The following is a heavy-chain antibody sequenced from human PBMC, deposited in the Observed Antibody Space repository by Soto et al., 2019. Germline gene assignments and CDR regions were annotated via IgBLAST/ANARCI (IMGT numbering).Heavy chain of an antibody. CDR1: GGSFRGYY. CDR2: INHSGST. D-gene: IGHD5-12*01. V-gene: IGHV4-34*01. J-gene: IGHJ3*02. CDR3: ARSGWLRLRAFDI. Sequence: PSETLSLTCAVYGGSFRGYYWSWIRQPPGKGLEWIGEINHSGSTNYNPSLKSRVTISVDTSKNQFSLKLSSVTAADTAVYYCARSGWLRLRAFDIWGQGTMVTVSS.